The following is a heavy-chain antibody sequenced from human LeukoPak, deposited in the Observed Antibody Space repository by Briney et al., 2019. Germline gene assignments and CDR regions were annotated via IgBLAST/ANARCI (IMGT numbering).Heavy chain of an antibody. CDR2: IYYSGST. D-gene: IGHD3-10*01. J-gene: IGHJ4*02. CDR1: GGSISSYY. CDR3: AAVGKGIRYYGSGSLFDY. V-gene: IGHV4-59*08. Sequence: PSETLSLTCTVSGGSISSYYWRWIRQPPGKGLEWLGYIYYSGSTNYNPSLKSRVTISVDTSKNQFSLKLSSVTAADTAVYNCAAVGKGIRYYGSGSLFDYWGQGTLVTVSS.